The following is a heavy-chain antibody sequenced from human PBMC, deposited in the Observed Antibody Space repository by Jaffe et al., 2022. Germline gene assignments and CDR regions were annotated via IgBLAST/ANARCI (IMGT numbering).Heavy chain of an antibody. D-gene: IGHD6-6*01. CDR1: GFTFDSYG. CDR3: AKAGASSSYYYMDV. J-gene: IGHJ6*03. V-gene: IGHV3-23*01. Sequence: EVQLLESGGGLVQPGGSLRLSCAASGFTFDSYGMSWVRQAPGKGLEWVSSVTWGGGSTYYAGSVKGRFTISRDNSKNTLHLQMDSLRAEDTAVYYCAKAGASSSYYYMDVWGKGTTVTVSS. CDR2: VTWGGGST.